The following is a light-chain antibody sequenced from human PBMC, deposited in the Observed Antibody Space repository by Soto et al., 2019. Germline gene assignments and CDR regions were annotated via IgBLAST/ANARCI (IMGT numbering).Light chain of an antibody. Sequence: DIQMTQSPSSLSASVGDRVTITWQTSQDISNYLNWYQQKPGKAPKLLIYDASNLETGVPSRFSGSGFGTDFSFTISSLQPEDIATYYCQQYDNLPMYTFGQGTKLEIK. CDR2: DAS. CDR3: QQYDNLPMYT. CDR1: QDISNY. V-gene: IGKV1-33*01. J-gene: IGKJ2*01.